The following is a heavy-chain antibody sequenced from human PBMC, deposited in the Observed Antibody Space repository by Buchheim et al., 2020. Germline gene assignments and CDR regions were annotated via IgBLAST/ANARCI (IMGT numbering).Heavy chain of an antibody. CDR1: GFTFSSYA. CDR3: ASGEFGQWLVPNWFDP. V-gene: IGHV3-23*01. D-gene: IGHD6-19*01. CDR2: ISGSCGST. Sequence: EVQLLESGGGLVQPGGSLRLSCAASGFTFSSYAMSWVRQAPGKGLEWVSAISGSCGSTYYVDSVKGRFTISRDNSKNTLYLQMNSLRAEDTAVYYCASGEFGQWLVPNWFDPWGQGTL. J-gene: IGHJ5*02.